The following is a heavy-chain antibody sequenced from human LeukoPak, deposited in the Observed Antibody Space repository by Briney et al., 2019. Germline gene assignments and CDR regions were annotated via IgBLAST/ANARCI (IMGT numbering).Heavy chain of an antibody. CDR3: TRDAAASFDY. D-gene: IGHD6-25*01. J-gene: IGHJ4*02. V-gene: IGHV3-33*01. CDR2: IWYDGSNK. CDR1: KFTFKNYG. Sequence: GGSLRLSCAASKFTFKNYGMHWVRQAPGKGLEWVGVIWYDGSNKYYADSVQGRFTISRDNSKNMLYLQMDSLRVEDTAVYYCTRDAAASFDYWGQGTLDTVSS.